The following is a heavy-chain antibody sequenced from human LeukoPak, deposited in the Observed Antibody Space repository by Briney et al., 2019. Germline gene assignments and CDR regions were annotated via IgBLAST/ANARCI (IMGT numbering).Heavy chain of an antibody. CDR3: ARVGLVRGASDYYFDY. J-gene: IGHJ4*02. Sequence: SETLSLTCTVSGGSLTSYYWSWIRQPAGKGLEWIGRISARGSTNYNPSLQSRVTISLDTSKNQFSLRLSSVTAADTAVYYCARVGLVRGASDYYFDYWGQGSLVTVSS. CDR2: ISARGST. CDR1: GGSLTSYY. D-gene: IGHD3-10*01. V-gene: IGHV4-4*07.